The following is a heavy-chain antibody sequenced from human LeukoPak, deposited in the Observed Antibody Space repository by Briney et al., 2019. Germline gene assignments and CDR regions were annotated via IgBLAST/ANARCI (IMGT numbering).Heavy chain of an antibody. V-gene: IGHV4-59*01. CDR2: IYYSGST. J-gene: IGHJ3*02. CDR1: GGSISSYY. D-gene: IGHD5-24*01. CDR3: ARDGYNPAFDI. Sequence: SETLSLTCTVSGGSISSYYWSWIRQPPGKGLEWIGYIYYSGSTNYNPSLKSRVTISVDTSKNQFSLKLSSVTAADTAVYYCARDGYNPAFDIWGQGTMVTVSS.